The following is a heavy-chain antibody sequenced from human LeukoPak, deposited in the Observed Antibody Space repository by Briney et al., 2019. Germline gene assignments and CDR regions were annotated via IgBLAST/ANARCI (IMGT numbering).Heavy chain of an antibody. CDR3: ARAVRGWYGNWFDP. CDR2: MNPNSGNT. CDR1: GYTFTSYD. Sequence: ASVKVSCKASGYTFTSYDINWVRQATGQGLEWMGWMNPNSGNTGYAQKFQGRVTVTRNTSISTAYMELSSLRSEDTAVYYCARAVRGWYGNWFDPWGQGTLVTVSS. D-gene: IGHD6-19*01. V-gene: IGHV1-8*01. J-gene: IGHJ5*02.